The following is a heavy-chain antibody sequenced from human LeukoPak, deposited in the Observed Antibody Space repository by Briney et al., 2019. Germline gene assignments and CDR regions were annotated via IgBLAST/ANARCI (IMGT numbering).Heavy chain of an antibody. Sequence: ASVKVSCKASGGTFSSYAISWVRQAPGQGLEWMGGIIPIFGTANYAQKFQGRVTITADESTSTAYMELSSLGSEDTAVYYCARGGDYYDSSGYYRFDYWGQGTLVTVSS. CDR3: ARGGDYYDSSGYYRFDY. CDR2: IIPIFGTA. CDR1: GGTFSSYA. D-gene: IGHD3-22*01. V-gene: IGHV1-69*13. J-gene: IGHJ4*02.